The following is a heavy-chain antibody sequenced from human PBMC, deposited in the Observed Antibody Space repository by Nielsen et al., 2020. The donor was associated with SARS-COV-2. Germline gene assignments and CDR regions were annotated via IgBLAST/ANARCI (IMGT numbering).Heavy chain of an antibody. Sequence: ASVQVSCKASGYTFTSYYMHWVRQAPGQGLEWMGIINPSGGSTSYEQKFQGRVTMTRDTSTSTVYMELSSLRSEDTAVYYCARDKVGGGMDVWGQGTTVTVSS. CDR3: ARDKVGGGMDV. J-gene: IGHJ6*02. D-gene: IGHD3-10*01. CDR2: INPSGGST. V-gene: IGHV1-46*01. CDR1: GYTFTSYY.